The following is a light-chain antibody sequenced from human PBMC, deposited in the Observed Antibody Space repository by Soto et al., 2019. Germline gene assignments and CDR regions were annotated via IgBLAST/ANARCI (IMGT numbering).Light chain of an antibody. CDR3: SSYTSSSTVI. Sequence: QSALTQPASMSGSPGQSITISCTGTSSDIGGYNYISWYQQLPGKAPKFIIYDVRNRPSGVSNRFSGSRSGNTASLTISGLQAEDEADYYCSSYTSSSTVIFGGGTKLTV. CDR1: SSDIGGYNY. J-gene: IGLJ2*01. CDR2: DVR. V-gene: IGLV2-14*01.